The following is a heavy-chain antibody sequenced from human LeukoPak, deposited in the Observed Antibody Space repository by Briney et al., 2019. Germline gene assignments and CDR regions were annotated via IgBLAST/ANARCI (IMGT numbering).Heavy chain of an antibody. CDR1: GGSFSGYY. V-gene: IGHV4-34*01. CDR3: ARGLMGAGSSGAFDI. J-gene: IGHJ3*02. D-gene: IGHD1-26*01. Sequence: AETLSLTCAVYGGSFSGYYWSWIRQPPGKGLEWIGEINHSGSTNYISSLKSRVTISIDTSKNQFSLKMSSVTAADTAVYYCARGLMGAGSSGAFDIWGQGTLVTVSS. CDR2: INHSGST.